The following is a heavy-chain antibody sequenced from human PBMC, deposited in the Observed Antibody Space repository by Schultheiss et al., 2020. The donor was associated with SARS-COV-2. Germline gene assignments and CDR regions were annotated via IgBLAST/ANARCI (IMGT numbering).Heavy chain of an antibody. J-gene: IGHJ4*02. CDR3: AKGGYYDSSDPPPY. D-gene: IGHD3-22*01. CDR1: GFTFSSYG. CDR2: ISWNSGSI. Sequence: GGSLRLSCAASGFTFSSYGMHWVRQAPGKGLEWVSGISWNSGSIGYADSVKGRFTISRDNAKNSLYLQMNSLRAEDTALYYCAKGGYYDSSDPPPYWGQGTLVTVSS. V-gene: IGHV3-9*01.